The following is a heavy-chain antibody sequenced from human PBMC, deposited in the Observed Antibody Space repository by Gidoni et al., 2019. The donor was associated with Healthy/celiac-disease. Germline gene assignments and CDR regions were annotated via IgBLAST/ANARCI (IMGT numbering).Heavy chain of an antibody. CDR3: AKGHPNVLLWFGV. CDR1: VFTFSSYA. V-gene: IGHV3-23*01. Sequence: EVQLLESGGGLVQPGGSLRLFCAASVFTFSSYARSWVHQAPGTGLEWVSAISGSGGSTYYADSVKGRFTISRDNSKNTLYLQMNSLRAEDTAVYYCAKGHPNVLLWFGVWGQGTMVTVSS. CDR2: ISGSGGST. D-gene: IGHD3-10*01. J-gene: IGHJ3*01.